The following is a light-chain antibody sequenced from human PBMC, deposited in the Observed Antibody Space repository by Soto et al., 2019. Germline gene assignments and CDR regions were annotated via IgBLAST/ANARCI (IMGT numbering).Light chain of an antibody. CDR1: QNINNY. J-gene: IGKJ5*01. CDR2: DAS. V-gene: IGKV1-33*01. Sequence: DIPRTQSPSSLFAAVGNRVTITCQASQNINNYLNWYQQKPGRAPKLLIYDASNLEAGVPSRFRGSGSGTDFTFTISRLQPEDIATYYCQQYENLPTFGQGTRLEIK. CDR3: QQYENLPT.